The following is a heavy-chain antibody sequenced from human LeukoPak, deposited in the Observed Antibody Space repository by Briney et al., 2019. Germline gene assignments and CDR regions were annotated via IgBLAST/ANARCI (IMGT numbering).Heavy chain of an antibody. Sequence: GGSLRLSCAASGFTFSSYSMNWVRQAPGKGLEWVSSISSSSSYIYYADSVKGRFTISRDNAKNSLYLQMNSLRAEDTAAYYCARDRVGYCSGGSCYVNAFDIWGQGTMVTVSS. D-gene: IGHD2-15*01. V-gene: IGHV3-21*01. CDR2: ISSSSSYI. J-gene: IGHJ3*02. CDR1: GFTFSSYS. CDR3: ARDRVGYCSGGSCYVNAFDI.